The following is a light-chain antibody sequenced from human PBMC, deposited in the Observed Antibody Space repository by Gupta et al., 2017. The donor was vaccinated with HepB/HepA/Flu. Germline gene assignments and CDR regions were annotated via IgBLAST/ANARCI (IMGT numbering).Light chain of an antibody. CDR2: GVN. J-gene: IGLJ1*01. CDR3: NAETTGSNQYV. Sequence: SALTQPASVSGSPGQSITISCTGTSSDVGADNYVSWYQQHPGKAPRLVLYGVNNRPSGVADRFFGSKSGNTASLTISGLQAEEEADYYCNAETTGSNQYVFGTGTKVTVL. V-gene: IGLV2-14*03. CDR1: SSDVGADNY.